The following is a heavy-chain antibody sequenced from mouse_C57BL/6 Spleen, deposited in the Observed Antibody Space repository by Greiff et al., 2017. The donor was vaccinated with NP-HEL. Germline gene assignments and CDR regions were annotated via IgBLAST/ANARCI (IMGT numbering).Heavy chain of an antibody. D-gene: IGHD1-1*01. CDR1: GYTFTDYN. Sequence: VQLQQSGPELVKPGASVKIPCKASGYTFTDYNMDWVKQSHGKSLEWIGDINPNNGGTIYNQKFKGKATLTVDKSSSTAYMELRSLTSEDTAVYYCARSSFYYGSSPLAYWGQGTLVTVSA. J-gene: IGHJ3*01. CDR2: INPNNGGT. CDR3: ARSSFYYGSSPLAY. V-gene: IGHV1-18*01.